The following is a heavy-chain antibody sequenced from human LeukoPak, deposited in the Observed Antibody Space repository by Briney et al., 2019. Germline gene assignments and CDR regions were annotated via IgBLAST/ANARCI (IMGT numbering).Heavy chain of an antibody. V-gene: IGHV4-30-4*01. D-gene: IGHD7-27*01. CDR2: IHYSGST. CDR3: ASPTNSGFDS. J-gene: IGHJ4*02. Sequence: SETLSLTCTVSGASISSGDYFWSWIRQPPGKGLEWIGYIHYSGSTYYDPSLKSRITISVDTSKNQFSLKLSSVTAADTAVYYCASPTNSGFDSWGQGTLVTVSS. CDR1: GASISSGDYF.